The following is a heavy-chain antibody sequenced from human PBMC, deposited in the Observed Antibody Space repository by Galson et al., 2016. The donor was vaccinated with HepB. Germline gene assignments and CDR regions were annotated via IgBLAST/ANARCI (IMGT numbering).Heavy chain of an antibody. V-gene: IGHV4-59*01. D-gene: IGHD5-18*01. CDR1: GDSISRYY. CDR2: IHYTGST. J-gene: IGHJ5*02. CDR3: ARGTAMVINWFDP. Sequence: EPLSLTCTVSGDSISRYYWGWIRQPPGKGLEWIGYIHYTGSTNYNPSLKSRVTISVDTSKNQFSLNLTSVTAADTAVYYCARGTAMVINWFDPWGQGTLVTVSS.